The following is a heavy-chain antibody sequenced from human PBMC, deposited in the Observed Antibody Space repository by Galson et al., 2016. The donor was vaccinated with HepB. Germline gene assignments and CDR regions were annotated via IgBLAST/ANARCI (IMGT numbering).Heavy chain of an antibody. D-gene: IGHD3-10*01. CDR1: GASISTGHW. V-gene: IGHV4-4*02. Sequence: SETLSLTCAVSGASISTGHWWSWVRQPPGKGLEWVGEIYHNGNTNYNPSLKSRVTISVDKSKNQFSLKLSSLTAAATAVYYCARVDSGVIILYYYYRLDVWGQGTTVTVSS. CDR3: ARVDSGVIILYYYYRLDV. J-gene: IGHJ6*02. CDR2: IYHNGNT.